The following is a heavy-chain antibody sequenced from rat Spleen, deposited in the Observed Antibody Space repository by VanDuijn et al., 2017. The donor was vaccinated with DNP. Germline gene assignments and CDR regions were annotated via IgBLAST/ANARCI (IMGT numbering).Heavy chain of an antibody. Sequence: EVQLVESGGGLVQPGRSLKLSCAASGFSFSYYYMAWVRQAPTKGLEWVAYIGSDVYAPYYGDSVKGRFTISRDNAKSTLYLQMNSLRSEDMATYYCIRWNSGHFDYWGQGVMVTVSS. J-gene: IGHJ2*01. CDR3: IRWNSGHFDY. CDR1: GFSFSYYY. D-gene: IGHD4-3*01. CDR2: IGSDVYAP. V-gene: IGHV5-22*01.